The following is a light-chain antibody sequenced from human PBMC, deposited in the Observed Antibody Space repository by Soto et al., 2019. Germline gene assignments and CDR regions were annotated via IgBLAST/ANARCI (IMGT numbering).Light chain of an antibody. CDR3: QQYCSSPRT. CDR2: GAS. CDR1: QSVSSSY. J-gene: IGKJ1*01. Sequence: EIVLTQSPGTLSLSPGERATLSCRASQSVSSSYLAWYQQKPGQAPRLLIYGASSRATGIPDRFSGSGSGTDFTLTISRREPEDVAVYYCQQYCSSPRTFCQGTKVQIK. V-gene: IGKV3-20*01.